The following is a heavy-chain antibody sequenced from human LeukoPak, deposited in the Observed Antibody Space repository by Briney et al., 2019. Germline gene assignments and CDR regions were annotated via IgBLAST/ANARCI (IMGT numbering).Heavy chain of an antibody. CDR2: INHSGST. CDR3: ARGGGDYPFYYYYYGMDV. D-gene: IGHD4-17*01. Sequence: PSETLSLTCAVYGGSFSVYYWSWIRQPPGKGLEWIGEINHSGSTNYNPSLKSRVTISVDTSKNQFSLKLSSVTAADTAVYYCARGGGDYPFYYYYYGMDVWGQGTTVTVSS. CDR1: GGSFSVYY. J-gene: IGHJ6*02. V-gene: IGHV4-34*01.